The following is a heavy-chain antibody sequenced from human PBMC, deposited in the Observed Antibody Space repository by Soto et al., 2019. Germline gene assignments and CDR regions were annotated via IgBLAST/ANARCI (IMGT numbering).Heavy chain of an antibody. D-gene: IGHD4-17*01. J-gene: IGHJ5*02. CDR2: FSGTGGYT. V-gene: IGHV3-23*01. Sequence: PGGSLRLSCAASGFTLSSYAMSWVGQAPGKGLEWVSTFSGTGGYTYYADSVKGRFTISRDDSKNTLFLHMNSLRAADTAVYYCARGQRALITYGPFDPWGQGTLVTVSS. CDR3: ARGQRALITYGPFDP. CDR1: GFTLSSYA.